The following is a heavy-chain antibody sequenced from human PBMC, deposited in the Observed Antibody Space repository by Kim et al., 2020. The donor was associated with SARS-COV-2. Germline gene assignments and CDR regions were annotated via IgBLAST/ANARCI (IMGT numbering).Heavy chain of an antibody. CDR2: INPNSGGT. D-gene: IGHD3-22*01. J-gene: IGHJ4*02. Sequence: ASVKVSCKASGYTFTGYYMHWVRQAPGQGLEWMGWINPNSGGTNYAQKFQGRVTMTRDTSISTAYMELSRLRSDDTAVYYCARAEKGWYYYDSSGYENFDYWGQGTLVTVSS. V-gene: IGHV1-2*02. CDR1: GYTFTGYY. CDR3: ARAEKGWYYYDSSGYENFDY.